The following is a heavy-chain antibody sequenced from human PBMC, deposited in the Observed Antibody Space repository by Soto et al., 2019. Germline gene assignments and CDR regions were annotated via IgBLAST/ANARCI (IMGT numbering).Heavy chain of an antibody. CDR3: ASGPTIFGVVFEY. CDR2: IDAVDSKT. J-gene: IGHJ4*02. Sequence: EVRLVQSGAEVKKPGDSLRISCKGSGYSFNDYWITWVRQMPGKGLEWMGRIDAVDSKTNYSPSFQGHVTISVDRSINPAYLQWSSLTASDSAMYYCASGPTIFGVVFEYWGQGTLVSVSS. D-gene: IGHD3-3*01. CDR1: GYSFNDYW. V-gene: IGHV5-10-1*03.